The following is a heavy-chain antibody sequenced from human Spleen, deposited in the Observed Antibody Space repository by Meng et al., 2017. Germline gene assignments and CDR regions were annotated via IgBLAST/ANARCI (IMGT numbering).Heavy chain of an antibody. V-gene: IGHV1-18*01. CDR3: ARGTPGRSYSDY. D-gene: IGHD3-10*01. CDR2: ISAYNGNT. CDR1: GNTFTSYG. Sequence: QVQLVQSGAEVKKPGASVKGSCKASGNTFTSYGISWVRQAPGQGLEWMGWISAYNGNTNYAQKLQGRVTVSADRPTATAYMELRSLRSDDTAVYYCARGTPGRSYSDYWGQGTLVTVSS. J-gene: IGHJ4*02.